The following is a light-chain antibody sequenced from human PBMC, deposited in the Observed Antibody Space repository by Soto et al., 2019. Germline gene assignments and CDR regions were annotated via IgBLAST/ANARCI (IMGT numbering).Light chain of an antibody. V-gene: IGKV1-5*01. J-gene: IGKJ5*01. CDR1: QSISNW. CDR3: QQSYSTPIT. CDR2: DAS. Sequence: DIQMTQTPSTLSASVGDRVTITCRASQSISNWLAWYQQKPGKAPKLLIFDASSLESGAPSRFSGSGSGTDFTLTISSLQPEDFATYYCQQSYSTPITFGQGRRLAVK.